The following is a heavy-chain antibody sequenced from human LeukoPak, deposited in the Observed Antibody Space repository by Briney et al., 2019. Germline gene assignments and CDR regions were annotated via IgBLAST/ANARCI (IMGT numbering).Heavy chain of an antibody. CDR3: ARRGYYDASGYLFDD. CDR1: GFTFSSYE. CDR2: ISSSGSSI. Sequence: GGSLRLSCAASGFTFSSYEMNWVRQAPGRGLEWVSYISSSGSSIYYVDSVKGRFIISRDNAKNSLFLQMNSLRAEDTAVYYCARRGYYDASGYLFDDWGQGTLVTVSS. V-gene: IGHV3-48*03. D-gene: IGHD3-22*01. J-gene: IGHJ4*02.